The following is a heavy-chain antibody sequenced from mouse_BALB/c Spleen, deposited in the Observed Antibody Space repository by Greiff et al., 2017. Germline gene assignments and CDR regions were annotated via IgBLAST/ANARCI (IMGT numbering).Heavy chain of an antibody. CDR2: IDPFNGGT. V-gene: IGHV1S135*01. J-gene: IGHJ3*01. CDR3: ARSYDYDVRFAY. D-gene: IGHD2-4*01. Sequence: EVQLQQSGPELMKPGASVKISCKASGYSFTSYYMHWVKQSHGKSLEWIGYIDPFNGGTSYNQKFKGKATLTVDKSSSTAYMHLSSLTSEDSAVYYCARSYDYDVRFAYWGQGTLVTVSA. CDR1: GYSFTSYY.